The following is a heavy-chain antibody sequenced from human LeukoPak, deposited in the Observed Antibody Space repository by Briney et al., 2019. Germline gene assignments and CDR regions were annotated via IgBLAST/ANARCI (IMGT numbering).Heavy chain of an antibody. Sequence: PGGSLRLSCAASGFTFSSYWMHWVRQAPGKGLVWVSRIDSDGSSTSYAVSVKGRFTISRDNAKNTLYLQMNSLRAEDTAVYYCAREVLLYDFWSGYFFDYWGQGTLVTVSS. J-gene: IGHJ4*02. CDR2: IDSDGSST. V-gene: IGHV3-74*01. CDR1: GFTFSSYW. D-gene: IGHD3-3*01. CDR3: AREVLLYDFWSGYFFDY.